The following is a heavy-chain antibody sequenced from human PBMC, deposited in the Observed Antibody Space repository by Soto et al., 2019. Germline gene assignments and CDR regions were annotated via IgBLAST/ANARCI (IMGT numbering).Heavy chain of an antibody. V-gene: IGHV3-30-3*01. D-gene: IGHD6-13*01. CDR3: AGNLLAAAGTESDY. CDR2: ISYDGSNK. CDR1: GFTFSSYA. Sequence: GGSLRLSCAASGFTFSSYAMHWVRQAPGKGLEWVAVISYDGSNKYYADSVKGRFTISRDNSKNTLYLQMNSLRAEGTAVYYCAGNLLAAAGTESDYWGQGTLVTVSS. J-gene: IGHJ4*02.